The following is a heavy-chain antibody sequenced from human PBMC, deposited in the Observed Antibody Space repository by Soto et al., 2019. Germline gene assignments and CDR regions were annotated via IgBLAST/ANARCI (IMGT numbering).Heavy chain of an antibody. CDR1: GGSISSSNW. D-gene: IGHD6-19*01. CDR3: ATGGHVAGSYYYYYGMAV. V-gene: IGHV4-4*02. J-gene: IGHJ6*02. CDR2: IYHSGST. Sequence: SETLSLTCAVSGGSISSSNWWSWVRQPPGKGLEWIGEIYHSGSTNYNPSLKSRVTISVDKSKNQFSLKLSSVTAADTAVYYCATGGHVAGSYYYYYGMAVWGQGTTVTVSS.